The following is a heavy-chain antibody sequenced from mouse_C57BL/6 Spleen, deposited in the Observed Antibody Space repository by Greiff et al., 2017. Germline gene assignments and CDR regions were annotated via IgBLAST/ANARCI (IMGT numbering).Heavy chain of an antibody. V-gene: IGHV1-80*01. J-gene: IGHJ4*01. CDR2: IYPGDGDT. CDR1: GYAFSSYW. Sequence: VQLQQSGAELVKPGASVKLSCKASGYAFSSYWMHWVKQRPGQGLEWIGQIYPGDGDTNYNEKFKGKATLTVDKSSSTAYMQLSSLTSEDSAVXFCARPCRNEAMDYWGQGTSVTVSS. CDR3: ARPCRNEAMDY.